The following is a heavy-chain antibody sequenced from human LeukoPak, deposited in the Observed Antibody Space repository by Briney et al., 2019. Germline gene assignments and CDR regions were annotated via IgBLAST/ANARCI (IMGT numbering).Heavy chain of an antibody. V-gene: IGHV3-23*01. CDR2: ISGSGGTA. CDR3: AKDHLPGIVVADRDY. J-gene: IGHJ4*02. Sequence: GASLRLSCAASGFIFSRYGMSWVRQAPGKGLEWISAISGSGGTAYYADSVKGRFTISRDNSKNTLYLQITSLRAEDTGVYYCAKDHLPGIVVADRDYWGQGTLVTVSS. D-gene: IGHD6-19*01. CDR1: GFIFSRYG.